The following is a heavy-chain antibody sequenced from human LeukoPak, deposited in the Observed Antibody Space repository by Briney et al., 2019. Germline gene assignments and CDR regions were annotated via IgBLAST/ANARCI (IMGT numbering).Heavy chain of an antibody. J-gene: IGHJ4*02. Sequence: GASVKVSCKVSGYTLTELSMHWVRQAPGKGLEWMGGFDPEDGETIYAQKFQGRVTMTTDTSTSTAYMELSSLRSEDTAVYYCARGDWRVGANKFDYWGQGTLVTVSS. V-gene: IGHV1-24*01. CDR2: FDPEDGET. CDR1: GYTLTELS. CDR3: ARGDWRVGANKFDY. D-gene: IGHD1-26*01.